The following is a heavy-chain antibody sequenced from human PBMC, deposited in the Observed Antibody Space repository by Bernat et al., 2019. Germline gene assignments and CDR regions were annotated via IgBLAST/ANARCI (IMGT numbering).Heavy chain of an antibody. CDR3: TTDWHFGVVIASYGMDV. D-gene: IGHD3-3*01. V-gene: IGHV3-15*07. Sequence: EVQLVESGGGLVKPGGSLRLSCAASGFTFSNAWMNWVRQAPGKGLEWVGRIKSKTDGGTTDYAAPVKGRFTISRDDSKNTLYLQTNSLKTEDTAVYYCTTDWHFGVVIASYGMDVWGQGTTVTVSS. CDR1: GFTFSNAW. J-gene: IGHJ6*02. CDR2: IKSKTDGGTT.